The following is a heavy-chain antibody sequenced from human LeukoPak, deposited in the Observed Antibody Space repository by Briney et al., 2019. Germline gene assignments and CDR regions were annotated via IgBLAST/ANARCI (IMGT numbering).Heavy chain of an antibody. Sequence: PSETLSLTCIVSGGSITSHYWSWIRQPPGKGLEWIGYFYYSGSTNYNPSLKSRVTISVDTAKNQFSLKVTSVTAADAAVYYCARRALWFGEPYYFDYWGQGTLVTVSS. D-gene: IGHD3-10*01. CDR3: ARRALWFGEPYYFDY. V-gene: IGHV4-59*08. CDR2: FYYSGST. J-gene: IGHJ4*02. CDR1: GGSITSHY.